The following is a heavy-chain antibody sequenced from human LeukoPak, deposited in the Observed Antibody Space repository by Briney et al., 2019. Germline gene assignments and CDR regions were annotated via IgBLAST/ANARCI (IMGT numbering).Heavy chain of an antibody. D-gene: IGHD3-16*02. V-gene: IGHV4-39*07. CDR1: GDSVSSGSYY. CDR2: VYYGGNT. J-gene: IGHJ4*02. Sequence: TTSETLSLTCTVSGDSVSSGSYYWGWIRQPPGKGLEWIGSVYYGGNTYSNPSLTSRLTISKDTSRNQISLKLSSVAVADTAVYYCARGAGYDYVWGSYREYRLDYWGQGTLVTVSS. CDR3: ARGAGYDYVWGSYREYRLDY.